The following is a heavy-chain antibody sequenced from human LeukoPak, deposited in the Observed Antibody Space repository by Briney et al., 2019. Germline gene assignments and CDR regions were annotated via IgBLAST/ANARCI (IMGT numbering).Heavy chain of an antibody. Sequence: GRSLRLSCAASGFTFSSYGTHWVRQAPGKGLEWVAVISYDGSNKYYADSVKGRFTISRDNSKNTLYLQMNSLRAEDTAVYYCAKDGGTDYYDSSGYYPDYWGQGTLVTVSS. D-gene: IGHD3-22*01. CDR3: AKDGGTDYYDSSGYYPDY. CDR2: ISYDGSNK. J-gene: IGHJ4*02. CDR1: GFTFSSYG. V-gene: IGHV3-30*18.